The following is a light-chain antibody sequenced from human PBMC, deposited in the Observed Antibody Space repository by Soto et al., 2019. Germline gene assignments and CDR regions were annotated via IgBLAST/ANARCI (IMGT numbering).Light chain of an antibody. CDR1: QGISTY. J-gene: IGKJ1*01. V-gene: IGKV1-39*01. CDR3: QQSYSTTWT. Sequence: DIQMTQSPSSRSASVVDRVTITFRASQGISTYLNWYQQKPGKAPKLLISAASSLQSGVPSRFSGSGSETDFTLTISSLQPEDFATYSCQQSYSTTWTFGQGTKVDIK. CDR2: AAS.